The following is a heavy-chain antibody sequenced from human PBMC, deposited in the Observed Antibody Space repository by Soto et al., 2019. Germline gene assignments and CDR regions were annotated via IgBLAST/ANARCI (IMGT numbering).Heavy chain of an antibody. V-gene: IGHV5-10-1*01. Sequence: PGESLKISCKGSGYSFTSYWISWVRQMPGKGLEWMGRIDPSDSYTNYSPSFQGHVTISADKSISTAYLQWSSLKASDTAMYYCARVRDCSSTSCYSSYYYYGMDVWGQGTTVTVSS. J-gene: IGHJ6*02. CDR1: GYSFTSYW. CDR3: ARVRDCSSTSCYSSYYYYGMDV. CDR2: IDPSDSYT. D-gene: IGHD2-2*02.